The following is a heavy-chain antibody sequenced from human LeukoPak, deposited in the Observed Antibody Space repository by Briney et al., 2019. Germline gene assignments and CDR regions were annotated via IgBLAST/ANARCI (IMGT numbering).Heavy chain of an antibody. Sequence: ASVKVSCKASGYTFTGYYMHWVRQAPGQGLEWMGWINPNSGGTNYAQKFQGRVTMTRDTSISTAYMELSRLRSDDTAVYYCARDTLQYCDSSGYEVDYWGQGTLVTVSS. CDR3: ARDTLQYCDSSGYEVDY. CDR1: GYTFTGYY. V-gene: IGHV1-2*02. CDR2: INPNSGGT. J-gene: IGHJ4*02. D-gene: IGHD3-22*01.